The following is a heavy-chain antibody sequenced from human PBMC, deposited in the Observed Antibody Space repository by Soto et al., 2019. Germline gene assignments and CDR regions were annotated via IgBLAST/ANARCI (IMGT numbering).Heavy chain of an antibody. CDR2: IWYDGSNK. D-gene: IGHD3-9*01. CDR1: GFTFSSYG. Sequence: PGGSLRLSCAASGFTFSSYGMHWVRQAPGKGLEWVAVIWYDGSNKYYADSVKGRFTISRDNSKNTLYLQMNSLRAEDTAVYYCARESDDILTGYTHNWFDPWGQGTLVTVSS. J-gene: IGHJ5*02. V-gene: IGHV3-33*01. CDR3: ARESDDILTGYTHNWFDP.